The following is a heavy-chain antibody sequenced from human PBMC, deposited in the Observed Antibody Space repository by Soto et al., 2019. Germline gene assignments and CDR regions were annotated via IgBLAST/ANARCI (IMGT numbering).Heavy chain of an antibody. D-gene: IGHD3-16*01. V-gene: IGHV3-30-3*01. CDR2: ISYDGDNK. Sequence: QVQLVESGGGVVQPGRSLTLSCAASGFTFRNYAMHWVRQAPGKGLAWVATISYDGDNKYYTDSVKGPFTISRDNSKNTLYLQMNSLRPEDTAVYYCARPWGQLSTYYYGMDTWGQGTTVTVSS. CDR3: ARPWGQLSTYYYGMDT. CDR1: GFTFRNYA. J-gene: IGHJ6*02.